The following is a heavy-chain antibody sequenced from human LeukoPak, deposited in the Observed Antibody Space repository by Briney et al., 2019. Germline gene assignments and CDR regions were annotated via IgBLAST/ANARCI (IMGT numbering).Heavy chain of an antibody. V-gene: IGHV4-59*01. CDR1: GGSISTYY. CDR3: ARERTWFDP. Sequence: SETLSLTCTVSGGSISTYYWSWIRQPPGKGLEWIGYIYYSGSTNYNPSLKSRVTISVDTSKNQFSLKLSSVTAADTAVYYCARERTWFDPWGQGTLVTVSS. J-gene: IGHJ5*02. CDR2: IYYSGST.